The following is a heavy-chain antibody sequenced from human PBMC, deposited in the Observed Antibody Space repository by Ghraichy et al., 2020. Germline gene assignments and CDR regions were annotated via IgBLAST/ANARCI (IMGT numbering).Heavy chain of an antibody. J-gene: IGHJ4*02. CDR1: GFIFSGYW. Sequence: GSLSLSCAASGFIFSGYWMSWVRQAPGKGLEWVANIKKDGSEKYYMDSVKGRFTISRDNAKNSLYLQMNSLRAEDTAVYYCARDLGGGWYFDYWGQGALVTVSS. V-gene: IGHV3-7*01. CDR3: ARDLGGGWYFDY. CDR2: IKKDGSEK. D-gene: IGHD6-19*01.